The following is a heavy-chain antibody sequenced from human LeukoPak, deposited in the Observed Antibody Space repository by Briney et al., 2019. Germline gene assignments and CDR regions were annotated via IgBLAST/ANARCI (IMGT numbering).Heavy chain of an antibody. CDR1: GYSISSGYY. V-gene: IGHV4-38-2*01. J-gene: IGHJ6*03. Sequence: SETLSLTRALSGYSISSGYYWGWIRHPPGKGLEWIGRIFHSGSPYYNPSLKTRVTISVDTSKNQFTLKLSTVTAADTAVYYCASLQAYSVLYTYYYYMDVWGKGATVTVSS. CDR3: ASLQAYSVLYTYYYYMDV. D-gene: IGHD2-8*02. CDR2: IFHSGSP.